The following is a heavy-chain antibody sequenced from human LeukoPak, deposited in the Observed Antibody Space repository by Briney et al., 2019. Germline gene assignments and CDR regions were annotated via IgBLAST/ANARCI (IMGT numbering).Heavy chain of an antibody. Sequence: GGSLRLSCAASGFTFSSYSMAWVRQAPGKGLEWVAVISYDGSNKYYADSVKGRFTISRDNSKNTLYLQMNSLRAEDTAVYYCARGGYYYDSSGYEFCGYWGQGTLVIVSS. J-gene: IGHJ4*02. D-gene: IGHD3-22*01. CDR3: ARGGYYYDSSGYEFCGY. CDR1: GFTFSSYS. V-gene: IGHV3-30*03. CDR2: ISYDGSNK.